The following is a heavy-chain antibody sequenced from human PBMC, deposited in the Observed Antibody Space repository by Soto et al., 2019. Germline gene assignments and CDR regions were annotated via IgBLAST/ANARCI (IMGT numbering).Heavy chain of an antibody. CDR2: ISYDGSNK. D-gene: IGHD3-10*01. Sequence: GWSLRLSCAASGFTFSSYAMHWVRQAPGKGLEWVAVISYDGSNKYYADSVKGRFTISRDNSKNTLYLQMNSLRAEDTAVYYCARDRRGEAYYYSSGYYYGMDVWGQWTTVTVS. J-gene: IGHJ6*02. CDR1: GFTFSSYA. V-gene: IGHV3-30-3*01. CDR3: ARDRRGEAYYYSSGYYYGMDV.